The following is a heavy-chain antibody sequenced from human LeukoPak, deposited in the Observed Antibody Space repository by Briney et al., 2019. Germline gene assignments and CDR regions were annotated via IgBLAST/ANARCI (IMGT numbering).Heavy chain of an antibody. CDR3: ARQVIAAAGRSLYYYMDV. CDR1: GYSFTSYW. J-gene: IGHJ6*03. V-gene: IGHV5-51*01. D-gene: IGHD6-13*01. Sequence: GESLKISCQGSGYSFTSYWIGWVRQMPGKGLEWMGIIYPGDSDTRYSPSFQGQVTISADKSISTAYLQWSSLKASDTAMYYCARQVIAAAGRSLYYYMDVWGKGTTVTISS. CDR2: IYPGDSDT.